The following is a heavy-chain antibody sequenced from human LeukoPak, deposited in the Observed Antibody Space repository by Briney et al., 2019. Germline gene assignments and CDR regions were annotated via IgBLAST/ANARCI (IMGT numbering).Heavy chain of an antibody. D-gene: IGHD1-26*01. CDR3: AKPGGSYANWFDP. J-gene: IGHJ5*02. V-gene: IGHV3-30*12. Sequence: PGGSLRLSCAASGFTFSSYGMHWVRQAPGKGLEWVAVISYDGSNKYYADSVKGRFTISRDNSKNTLYLQMNSLRAEDTAVYYCAKPGGSYANWFDPWGQGTLVTVSS. CDR1: GFTFSSYG. CDR2: ISYDGSNK.